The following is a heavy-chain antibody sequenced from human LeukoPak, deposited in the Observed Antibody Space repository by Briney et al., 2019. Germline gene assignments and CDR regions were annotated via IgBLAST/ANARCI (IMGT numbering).Heavy chain of an antibody. Sequence: GGSLRLSCAASGFTFSSYGMHWVRQAPGKGLEWVAVISYDGSNKYYADSVKGRFTISRDNAKNSLYLQMNSLRAEDTAVYYCARDPPAIVGATPRAFDIWGQGTMVTVSS. D-gene: IGHD1-26*01. V-gene: IGHV3-30*03. CDR2: ISYDGSNK. J-gene: IGHJ3*02. CDR3: ARDPPAIVGATPRAFDI. CDR1: GFTFSSYG.